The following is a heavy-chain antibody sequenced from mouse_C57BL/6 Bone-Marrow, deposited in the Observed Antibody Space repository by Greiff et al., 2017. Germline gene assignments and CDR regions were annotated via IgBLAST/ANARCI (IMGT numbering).Heavy chain of an antibody. CDR2: IDPSDSYT. V-gene: IGHV1-69*01. CDR3: ARGEITTVGDY. CDR1: GYTFTSYW. Sequence: QVQLQQPGAELVMPGASVKLSCKASGYTFTSYWMHWVKQRPGQGLEWIGEIDPSDSYTNYNQKFKGKSTLTVDKSSSTAYMQLSSLTSEDSAVYYCARGEITTVGDYWGQGTSVTVSS. J-gene: IGHJ4*01. D-gene: IGHD1-1*01.